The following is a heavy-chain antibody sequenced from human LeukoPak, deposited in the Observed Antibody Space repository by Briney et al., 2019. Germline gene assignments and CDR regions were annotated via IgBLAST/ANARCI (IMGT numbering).Heavy chain of an antibody. CDR1: GFTFSTYW. Sequence: GGSLRLSCAASGFTFSTYWMHWVRQAPGKGLVWVSRMKSDGSTNYADSVKGRFTISRDNANNTLSLQMNGLRPEDTGVYYCARAPSEIGGYYPEYFRHWGQSTLVTVYS. J-gene: IGHJ1*01. CDR3: ARAPSEIGGYYPEYFRH. CDR2: MKSDGST. D-gene: IGHD3-22*01. V-gene: IGHV3-74*01.